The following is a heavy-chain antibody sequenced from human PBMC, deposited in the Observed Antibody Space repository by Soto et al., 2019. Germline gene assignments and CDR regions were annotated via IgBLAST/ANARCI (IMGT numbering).Heavy chain of an antibody. J-gene: IGHJ3*02. Sequence: GGSLRLSCAASGFTFSSYGMHWVRQAPGKGLEWVAVIWYDGSNKYYADSVKGRFTISRDNAKNTLYLQMNSLRAEDTAVYYCARDRLTTTHDAFDIWGQGTMVTVSS. V-gene: IGHV3-33*01. CDR2: IWYDGSNK. CDR3: ARDRLTTTHDAFDI. CDR1: GFTFSSYG. D-gene: IGHD1-26*01.